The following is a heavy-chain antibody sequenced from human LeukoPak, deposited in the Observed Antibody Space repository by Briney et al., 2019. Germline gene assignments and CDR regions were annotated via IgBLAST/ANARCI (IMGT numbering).Heavy chain of an antibody. CDR3: ARGGSTNWAKFDN. J-gene: IGHJ4*02. V-gene: IGHV4-59*01. D-gene: IGHD2-2*01. Sequence: SETLSLTCNVSGGSIGSYYWSWIRQPPGKGLEWIGSIYYSGSTNYNPSLKSRVTISVETSKNHFSLKLSSVTAADTAVYYCARGGSTNWAKFDNWGQGTLVTVSS. CDR1: GGSIGSYY. CDR2: IYYSGST.